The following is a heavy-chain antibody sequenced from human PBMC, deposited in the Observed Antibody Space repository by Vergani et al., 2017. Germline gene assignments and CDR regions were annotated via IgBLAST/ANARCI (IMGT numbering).Heavy chain of an antibody. D-gene: IGHD5-18*01. CDR1: GSSFTSYW. CDR2: LDHSDPYT. J-gene: IGHJ4*02. CDR3: ACEQCYGYSFDY. V-gene: IGHV5-10-1*01. Sequence: EVQLVQSGAEVKKPGESLRISCKGSGSSFTSYWLSWVRQLPGKGLEWMGRLDHSDPYTNYSPSFQGHVTISADKSIITAYLQWSSLKASDTAMYYCACEQCYGYSFDYWGQGTLVTVSS.